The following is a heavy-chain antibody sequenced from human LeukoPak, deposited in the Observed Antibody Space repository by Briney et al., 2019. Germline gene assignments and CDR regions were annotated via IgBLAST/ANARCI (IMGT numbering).Heavy chain of an antibody. J-gene: IGHJ4*02. Sequence: PSETLSLTCTVSGGSISSYYWSWIRQPARKGLEWIGRIYTSGSTNYNPSLKSRVTMSVDTSKNQFSLKLSSVTAADTAVYYCARASSSWRFYYFDYWGQGTLVTVSS. V-gene: IGHV4-4*07. CDR1: GGSISSYY. D-gene: IGHD6-13*01. CDR3: ARASSSWRFYYFDY. CDR2: IYTSGST.